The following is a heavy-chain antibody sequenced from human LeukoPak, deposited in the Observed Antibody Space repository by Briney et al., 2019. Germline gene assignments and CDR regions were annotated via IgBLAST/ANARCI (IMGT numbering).Heavy chain of an antibody. Sequence: GGSLRLSCAASGFTVSSNYMSWVRQAPGKGLEWVSVIYSGGSTYYADSVQGRFTISRDTSKNTLYPQMNSLRAEDTAVYFCARRTSTAYLDYWGQGTLVTVSS. D-gene: IGHD2-21*02. CDR3: ARRTSTAYLDY. CDR2: IYSGGST. CDR1: GFTVSSNY. V-gene: IGHV3-66*01. J-gene: IGHJ4*02.